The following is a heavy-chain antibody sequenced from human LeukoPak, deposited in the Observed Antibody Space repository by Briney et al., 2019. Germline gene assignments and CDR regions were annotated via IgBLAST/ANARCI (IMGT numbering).Heavy chain of an antibody. D-gene: IGHD4-17*01. V-gene: IGHV1-46*01. CDR1: GYTFTSYY. Sequence: ASVKVSCKASGYTFTSYYMHWVRQARGQGLEWMGIINPSGGSTSYAQKFQGRVTMTRDTSTSTVYMELSSLRSEDTAVYYCARDWGDYGDYEDEVSRDYWGQGTLVTVSS. J-gene: IGHJ4*02. CDR3: ARDWGDYGDYEDEVSRDY. CDR2: INPSGGST.